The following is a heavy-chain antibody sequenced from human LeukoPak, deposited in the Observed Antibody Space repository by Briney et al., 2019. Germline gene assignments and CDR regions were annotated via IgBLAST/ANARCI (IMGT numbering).Heavy chain of an antibody. CDR3: AKDTPVNIVVVPAANS. J-gene: IGHJ4*02. D-gene: IGHD2-2*01. Sequence: GGSLRLSCAAAGFTFSSYAMSWVRQAPGKGLEWVSAISGSGGSTYYADSVKGRFTISRDNSKNTLYLQMNSLRAEDTAVYYCAKDTPVNIVVVPAANSWGQGTLVTVSS. V-gene: IGHV3-23*01. CDR1: GFTFSSYA. CDR2: ISGSGGST.